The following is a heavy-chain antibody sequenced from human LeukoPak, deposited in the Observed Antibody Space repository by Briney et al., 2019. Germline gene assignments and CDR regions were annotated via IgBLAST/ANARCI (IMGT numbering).Heavy chain of an antibody. J-gene: IGHJ3*02. CDR2: ISSSGSTI. V-gene: IGHV3-48*03. CDR1: GFTFSSYE. D-gene: IGHD3-22*01. CDR3: ASTHYYDPLFDI. Sequence: GGSLRLSCAASGFTFSSYEMNWVRQAPGKGLEWVSYISSSGSTIYYADSVKGRFTISRDNAKNSLYLQMNSLRAEDTAVYYCASTHYYDPLFDIWGQGTMVTASS.